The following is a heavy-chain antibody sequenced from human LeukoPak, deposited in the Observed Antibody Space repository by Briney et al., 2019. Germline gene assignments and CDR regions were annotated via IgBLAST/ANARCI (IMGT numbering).Heavy chain of an antibody. CDR2: SDPYSGNR. D-gene: IGHD1-1*01. V-gene: IGHV1-18*01. CDR1: GYTFTSYV. CDR3: ARVEPLFGGFGFEY. Sequence: ASVKVSCKASGYTFTSYVINWVRQAPGQGLEWVGWSDPYSGNRNYVQKLQGRVVMTTDSSTGTASLELTNLRSDDTAVYYCARVEPLFGGFGFEYWGQGTQVTVSS. J-gene: IGHJ4*02.